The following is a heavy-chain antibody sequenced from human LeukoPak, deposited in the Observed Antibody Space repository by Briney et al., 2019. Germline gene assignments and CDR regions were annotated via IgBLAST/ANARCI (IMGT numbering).Heavy chain of an antibody. CDR1: GFTFSNYW. CDR2: INKDGSDI. Sequence: GGSLTLSCAASGFTFSNYWMNWVRQAPGRGLVWVSRINKDGSDISYADSVKGRFTISRDNAKNTLYLQMNSLRAEDSGVYYCARGRGYSYAPYDYWGQGTLVTVSS. J-gene: IGHJ4*02. D-gene: IGHD5-18*01. V-gene: IGHV3-74*01. CDR3: ARGRGYSYAPYDY.